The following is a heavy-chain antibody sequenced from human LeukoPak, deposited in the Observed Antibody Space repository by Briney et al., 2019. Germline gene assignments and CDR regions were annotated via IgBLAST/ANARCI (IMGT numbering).Heavy chain of an antibody. V-gene: IGHV3-30*02. CDR3: AKDQFIYCFNGGCYPFDY. CDR2: IRYDGSNT. D-gene: IGHD2-8*01. Sequence: GGSLRLSCAASGFTFSSHGMHWVRQAPGKGLEWVAFIRYDGSNTYYADSVRGRFTISRDNSESTLYLQMNSLRADDTAVYFCAKDQFIYCFNGGCYPFDYWGQGTLVTVSS. J-gene: IGHJ4*02. CDR1: GFTFSSHG.